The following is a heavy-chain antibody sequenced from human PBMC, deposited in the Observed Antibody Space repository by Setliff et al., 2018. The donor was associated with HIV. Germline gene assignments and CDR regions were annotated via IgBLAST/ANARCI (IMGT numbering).Heavy chain of an antibody. CDR1: GFTFSSYA. V-gene: IGHV3-30*07. CDR2: ISYDGSNK. D-gene: IGHD1-1*01. Sequence: GGSLRLSCAASGFTFSSYAMHWVRQAPGKGLEWVAVISYDGSNKYYADSMKGRFTISRDNSKNALYLQMNSLRAEDTATYYCTHVNNFRSVYFASWGQGTLVTVSS. CDR3: THVNNFRSVYFAS. J-gene: IGHJ4*02.